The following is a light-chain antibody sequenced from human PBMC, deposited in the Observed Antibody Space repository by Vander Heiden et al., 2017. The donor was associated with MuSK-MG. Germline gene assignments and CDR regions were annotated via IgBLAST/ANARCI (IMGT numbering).Light chain of an antibody. V-gene: IGKV3-20*01. J-gene: IGKJ4*01. CDR2: GEA. CDR3: QPYYST. Sequence: EIVLTQSPGTLSLSPGERATLSCRASQSVSSSYLAWYQQKPGQAPRLIIYGEASRATGIPDRVSGSVSGTDFTRTIRRLEPEDFAVEHCQPYYSTFGGGTKVEIK. CDR1: QSVSSSY.